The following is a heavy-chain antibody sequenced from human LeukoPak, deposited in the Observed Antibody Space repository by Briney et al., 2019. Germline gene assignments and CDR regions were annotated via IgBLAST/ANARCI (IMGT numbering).Heavy chain of an antibody. V-gene: IGHV3-7*01. CDR2: IKQDGSEK. CDR3: ARGSYNWNDLLYFDY. CDR1: GFTFSSYW. D-gene: IGHD1-20*01. Sequence: GGSLRLSCAASGFTFSSYWMSWVREAPGKGLEWVANIKQDGSEKYYVDSVKGRFTSSRNNAKNSLYLQMNSLRAEDTAVYYCARGSYNWNDLLYFDYWGQGTPVTVSS. J-gene: IGHJ4*02.